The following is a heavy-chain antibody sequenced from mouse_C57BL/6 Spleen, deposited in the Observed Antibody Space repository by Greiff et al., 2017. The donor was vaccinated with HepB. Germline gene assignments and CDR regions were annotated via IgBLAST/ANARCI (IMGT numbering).Heavy chain of an antibody. CDR1: GYAFSSSW. Sequence: VQLQQSGPELVKPGASVKISCKASGYAFSSSWMNWVKQRPGKGLEWIGRIYPGDGDTNYNGKFKGKATLTADKSSSTAYMQLSSLTSEYSAVYFCARSRLLDYWGQGTTLTVSS. CDR3: ARSRLLDY. J-gene: IGHJ2*01. V-gene: IGHV1-82*01. CDR2: IYPGDGDT.